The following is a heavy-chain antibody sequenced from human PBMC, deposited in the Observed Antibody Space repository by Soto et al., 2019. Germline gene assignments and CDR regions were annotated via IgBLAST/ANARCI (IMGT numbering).Heavy chain of an antibody. CDR2: IYYSGST. J-gene: IGHJ5*02. CDR1: GGSVSSGSYY. CDR3: ARDGRKYYNWFDP. V-gene: IGHV4-61*01. Sequence: SETLSLTCTVSGGSVSSGSYYWSWIRQPPGKGLEWIGYIYYSGSTYYNPSLKSRVIISVDTSKNQFSLKLNSVTAADTAVYYCARDGRKYYNWFDPWGQGTLVTVS.